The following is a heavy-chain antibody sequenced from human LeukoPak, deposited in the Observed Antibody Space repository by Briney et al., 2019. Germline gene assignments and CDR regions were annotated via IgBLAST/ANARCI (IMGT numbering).Heavy chain of an antibody. D-gene: IGHD3-22*01. Sequence: GGSLRLPCAASGFTFSSYSMNWVRQAPGKGLEWVSSISSSSSYIYYADSVKGRFTISRDNAKNSLYLQMNSLRAEDTAVYYCAREPTESYYYDSSGYSDYWGQGTLVTVSS. CDR2: ISSSSSYI. J-gene: IGHJ4*02. V-gene: IGHV3-21*01. CDR1: GFTFSSYS. CDR3: AREPTESYYYDSSGYSDY.